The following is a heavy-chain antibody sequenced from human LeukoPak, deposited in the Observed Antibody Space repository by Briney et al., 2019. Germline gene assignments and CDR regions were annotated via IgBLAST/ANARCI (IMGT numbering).Heavy chain of an antibody. CDR3: AREGLVLWFGESRANDY. V-gene: IGHV1-2*02. Sequence: EASVKVSCQASGYTFTGYYMHWVRQAPGQGLEWMGWINPNSGGTNYAQKFQGRVTMTRDTSISTAYMELSRLRSDDTAVYYCAREGLVLWFGESRANDYWGQGTLVTVSS. CDR2: INPNSGGT. J-gene: IGHJ4*02. CDR1: GYTFTGYY. D-gene: IGHD3-10*01.